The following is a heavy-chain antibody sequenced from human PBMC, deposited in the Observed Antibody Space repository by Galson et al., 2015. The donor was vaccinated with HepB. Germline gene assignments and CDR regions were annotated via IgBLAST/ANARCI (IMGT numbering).Heavy chain of an antibody. J-gene: IGHJ4*02. D-gene: IGHD3-16*01. CDR2: INQDGSET. CDR1: GFPFSNYH. V-gene: IGHV3-7*03. Sequence: SMRLSCAVSGFPFSNYHMSWLRQAPGMGLEWVANINQDGSETHYVDSVRGRFTVSRDNAKKSLFLQMNTLGAEDTAVYYCARDTYGWGTPFDYWGQGTLVTVSS. CDR3: ARDTYGWGTPFDY.